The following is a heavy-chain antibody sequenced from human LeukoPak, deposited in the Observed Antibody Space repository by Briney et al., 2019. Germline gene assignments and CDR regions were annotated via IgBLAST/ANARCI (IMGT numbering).Heavy chain of an antibody. CDR1: GYTFNNHY. D-gene: IGHD6-19*01. CDR3: ARQGTYSSAIGMGY. Sequence: ASVKVSCKASGYTFNNHYMYWVRQAPGQGLEWMGVISPSGGSTSYAQKFQGRVTMTRDTSTRTVYMEVNSLRSEDTAVYYCARQGTYSSAIGMGYWGQGTLVTVSS. CDR2: ISPSGGST. J-gene: IGHJ4*02. V-gene: IGHV1-46*02.